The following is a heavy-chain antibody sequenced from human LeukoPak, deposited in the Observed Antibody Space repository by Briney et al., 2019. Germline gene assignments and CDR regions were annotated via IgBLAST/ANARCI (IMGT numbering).Heavy chain of an antibody. D-gene: IGHD1-26*01. CDR3: AKDVVGATDY. V-gene: IGHV3-30*02. CDR1: GFTFSSYG. CDR2: IWYDGSSQ. Sequence: PGGCLRLSCAASGFTFSSYGVHWVRQAPGKGLEWAAFIWYDGSSQYADSVKGRFTISRDNSKSTLYLQMNSLRAEDTAVYYCAKDVVGATDYWGQRTLVTVSS. J-gene: IGHJ4*02.